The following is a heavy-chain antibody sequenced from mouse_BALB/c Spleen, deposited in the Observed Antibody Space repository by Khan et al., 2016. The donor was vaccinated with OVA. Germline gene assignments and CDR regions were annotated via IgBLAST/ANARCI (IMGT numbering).Heavy chain of an antibody. D-gene: IGHD1-1*01. CDR2: ISGDSNTI. CDR3: ATSYFYGYYFDY. V-gene: IGHV5-17*02. CDR1: GFTFNSYG. Sequence: EVELVESGGGLVQPGGSRKLSCAASGFTFNSYGMHWVRQAPEKGLEWVAYISGDSNTIYYAATVKGRFTISRDNPKNTLFLQMTSLMSAETAMYYCATSYFYGYYFDYWGPGTTLTGS. J-gene: IGHJ2*01.